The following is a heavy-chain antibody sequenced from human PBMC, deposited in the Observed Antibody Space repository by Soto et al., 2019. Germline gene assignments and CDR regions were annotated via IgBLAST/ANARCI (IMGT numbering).Heavy chain of an antibody. D-gene: IGHD2-21*01. V-gene: IGHV4-31*03. CDR1: GGSISSGGYY. Sequence: SETLSLTCTVSGGSISSGGYYWSWIRQHPGKGLEWIGYIYYSGSTYYNPSLKSRVTISVDMSKNQFSLKLSSVTAADTAVYFCARVPSPVDFYYAMDVWVQGTTVTVSS. CDR2: IYYSGST. J-gene: IGHJ6*02. CDR3: ARVPSPVDFYYAMDV.